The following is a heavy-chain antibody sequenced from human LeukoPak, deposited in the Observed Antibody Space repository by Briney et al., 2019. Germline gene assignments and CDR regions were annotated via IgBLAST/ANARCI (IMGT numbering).Heavy chain of an antibody. CDR1: GFTFSSYG. Sequence: GGSLRLSCAASGFTFSSYGMSWVRQAPGKGLEWVSGISSRGGSTYFADSVKGRFTISRDNSKNTLYVQMNSLRAEDTAVYYCAKEGYSGSQFDYWGQGTLVTVSS. J-gene: IGHJ4*02. CDR3: AKEGYSGSQFDY. D-gene: IGHD1-26*01. CDR2: ISSRGGST. V-gene: IGHV3-23*01.